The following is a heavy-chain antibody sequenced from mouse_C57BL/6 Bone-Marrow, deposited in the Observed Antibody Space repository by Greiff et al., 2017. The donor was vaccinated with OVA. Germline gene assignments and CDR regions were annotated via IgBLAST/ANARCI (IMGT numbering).Heavy chain of an antibody. CDR1: GFTFSDYY. CDR2: INYDGSST. D-gene: IGHD1-1*01. Sequence: EVMLVESEGGLVQPGSSMKLSCTASGFTFSDYYMAWVRQVPEKGLEWVANINYDGSSTYYLDSLKSRFIISRDNAKNILYLQMSSLKSEDTATYYCARIRYWYFDVWGTGTTVTVSS. V-gene: IGHV5-16*01. CDR3: ARIRYWYFDV. J-gene: IGHJ1*03.